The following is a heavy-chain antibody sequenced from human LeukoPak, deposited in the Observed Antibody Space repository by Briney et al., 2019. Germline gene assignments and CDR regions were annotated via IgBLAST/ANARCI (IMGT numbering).Heavy chain of an antibody. J-gene: IGHJ5*02. CDR2: ISSSSSII. V-gene: IGHV3-48*01. CDR1: GFTFSSYS. D-gene: IGHD3-3*01. Sequence: GGSLRLSCAASGFTFSSYSMNWVRQAPGKGLEWVSYISSSSSIIYYADSVKGRFTISRDNAKNSLYLQMNSLRAEDTAVYYCARARTHQRFLEWLNWFDPWGQGTLVTVSS. CDR3: ARARTHQRFLEWLNWFDP.